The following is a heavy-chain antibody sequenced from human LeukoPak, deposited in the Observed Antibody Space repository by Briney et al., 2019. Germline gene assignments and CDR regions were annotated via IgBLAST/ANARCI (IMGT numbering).Heavy chain of an antibody. CDR1: GGSISSYY. D-gene: IGHD2-2*01. Sequence: SETLSLTCTVSGGSISSYYWSWIRQPPGKGLEWIGYIYYSGSTYYNPSLKSRVTISVDTSKNQFSLKLSSVTAADTAVYYCARSVVPAAISSQYWFDPWGQGTLVTVSS. CDR3: ARSVVPAAISSQYWFDP. J-gene: IGHJ5*02. CDR2: IYYSGST. V-gene: IGHV4-30-4*01.